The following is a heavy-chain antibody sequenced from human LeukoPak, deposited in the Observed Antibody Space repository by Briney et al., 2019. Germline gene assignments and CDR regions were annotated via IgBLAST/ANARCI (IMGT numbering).Heavy chain of an antibody. J-gene: IGHJ4*02. CDR2: IKSKTDGGTT. D-gene: IGHD3-22*01. CDR3: TTDSIAYYYDSSGYSEIDY. CDR1: GFTLSNAW. V-gene: IGHV3-15*01. Sequence: GGSLRLACAASGFTLSNAWMSWVRQAPGKGLEWVGRIKSKTDGGTTDYAAPVKGRFTISRDDSKNTLYLQMNSLKTEDTAVYYCTTDSIAYYYDSSGYSEIDYWGQGTLVTVSS.